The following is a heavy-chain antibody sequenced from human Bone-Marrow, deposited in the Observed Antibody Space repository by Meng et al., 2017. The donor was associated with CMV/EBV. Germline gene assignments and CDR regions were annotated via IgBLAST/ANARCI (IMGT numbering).Heavy chain of an antibody. Sequence: LRLSCTVSGGSISSGGYYWSWIRQHPGKGLEWIGYIYYSGSTYYNPSLKSRVTISVDTSKNQFSLKLSSVTAADTAAYYCARETYYYDSSGYYEYYYYGMDVWGQGTTVTVSS. CDR3: ARETYYYDSSGYYEYYYYGMDV. V-gene: IGHV4-31*03. D-gene: IGHD3-22*01. CDR1: GGSISSGGYY. J-gene: IGHJ6*02. CDR2: IYYSGST.